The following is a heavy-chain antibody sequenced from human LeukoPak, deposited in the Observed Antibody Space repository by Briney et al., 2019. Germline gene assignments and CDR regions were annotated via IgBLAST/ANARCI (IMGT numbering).Heavy chain of an antibody. J-gene: IGHJ4*02. Sequence: ASVKVSCKASGYTFTSYGISWVRQATGQGLEWMGWMNPNSGNTGYAQKFQGRVTMTRNTSISTAYMELSSLRSEDTAVYYCARGITMVRGVTPYWGQGTLVTVSS. CDR3: ARGITMVRGVTPY. CDR2: MNPNSGNT. D-gene: IGHD3-10*01. CDR1: GYTFTSYG. V-gene: IGHV1-8*02.